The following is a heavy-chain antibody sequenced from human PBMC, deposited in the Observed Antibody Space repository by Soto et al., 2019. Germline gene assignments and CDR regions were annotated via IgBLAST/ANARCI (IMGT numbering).Heavy chain of an antibody. D-gene: IGHD2-2*01. CDR3: ARATPGKFVVVRAASFDF. Sequence: QVQLVESGGGLVKPGGSLRLSCIVSGFPLSDYYMTWIRQAPGKGLEWISDISTGGLNTYYADSVKGRFTISRDNAKNSLFLQMNTLRPEDTAVYYCARATPGKFVVVRAASFDFWGQGTLVTVSS. J-gene: IGHJ4*02. CDR2: ISTGGLNT. V-gene: IGHV3-11*01. CDR1: GFPLSDYY.